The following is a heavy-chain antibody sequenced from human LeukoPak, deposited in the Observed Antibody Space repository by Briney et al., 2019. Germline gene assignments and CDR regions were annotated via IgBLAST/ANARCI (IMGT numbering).Heavy chain of an antibody. CDR2: ISAYNGNT. Sequence: ASVTVSCNAPGDIFSVDAINWVRQAPGQGLEWMGWISAYNGNTNYAQKLQGRVTMTTDTSTSTAYMELSSLRSEDTAVYYCARRMVRGPRPRAFDIWGQGTMVTVSS. CDR1: GDIFSVDA. CDR3: ARRMVRGPRPRAFDI. J-gene: IGHJ3*02. D-gene: IGHD3-10*01. V-gene: IGHV1-18*01.